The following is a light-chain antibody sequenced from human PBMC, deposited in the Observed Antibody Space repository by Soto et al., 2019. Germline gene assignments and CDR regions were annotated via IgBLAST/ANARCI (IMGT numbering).Light chain of an antibody. CDR2: SAS. J-gene: IGKJ1*01. V-gene: IGKV1-39*01. CDR1: QSISNY. CDR3: QQSYSTPTWT. Sequence: DIQMTQSPPSLSASVGDRVTITCRASQSISNYVNWYQHKPGKAPMLLIHSASTLHTGVPSRFSGSGSGTVFTLTISSLQPEDVATYFCQQSYSTPTWTFGHGTKVEGK.